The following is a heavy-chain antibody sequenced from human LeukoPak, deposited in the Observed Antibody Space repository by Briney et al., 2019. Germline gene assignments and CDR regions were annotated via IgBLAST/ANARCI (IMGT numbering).Heavy chain of an antibody. Sequence: GGSLRLSSAASGFTFDDYGMSWVRQAPGKGLEWVANIKQDGSEKYYVDSVKGRFTISRDNAKNSLYLQMNSLRAEDTAVYYCARGFGLFDPWGQGTLVTVSS. V-gene: IGHV3-7*01. CDR2: IKQDGSEK. J-gene: IGHJ5*02. CDR1: GFTFDDYG. D-gene: IGHD3-3*01. CDR3: ARGFGLFDP.